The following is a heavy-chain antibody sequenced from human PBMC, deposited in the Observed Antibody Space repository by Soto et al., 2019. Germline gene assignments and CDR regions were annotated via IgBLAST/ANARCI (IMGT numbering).Heavy chain of an antibody. CDR2: IYHSGSP. CDR1: GGSISSGTW. V-gene: IGHV4-4*02. J-gene: IGHJ5*01. Sequence: SETLSLTCAVSGGSISSGTWWSWVRQPPGRGLEWIGEIYHSGSPNYNPSLKSRVTMSVDKSKNLFSLRLSSVTAADSALYYCARRVPAAPDWFETGGQGALVAVSS. D-gene: IGHD2-2*01. CDR3: ARRVPAAPDWFET.